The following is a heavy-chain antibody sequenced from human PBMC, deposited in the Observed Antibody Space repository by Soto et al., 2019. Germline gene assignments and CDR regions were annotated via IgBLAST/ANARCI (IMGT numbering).Heavy chain of an antibody. Sequence: SETLSLTCTVSGGSISSGGYYWSWIRKPPGKGLEWIGEINHSGSTNYNPSLKSRVTISVDTSKNQFSLKLSSVTAADTAVYYCARGVYCSSTSCYWGMDVWGQGTTVT. J-gene: IGHJ6*02. CDR3: ARGVYCSSTSCYWGMDV. CDR1: GGSISSGGYY. V-gene: IGHV4-39*07. CDR2: INHSGST. D-gene: IGHD2-2*01.